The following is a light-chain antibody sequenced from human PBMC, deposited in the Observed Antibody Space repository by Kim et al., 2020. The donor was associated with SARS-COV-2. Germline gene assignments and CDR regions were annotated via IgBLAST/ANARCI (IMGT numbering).Light chain of an antibody. CDR2: GAS. CDR3: QQYNNWPFT. J-gene: IGKJ3*01. CDR1: QSVSSD. V-gene: IGKV3-15*01. Sequence: EIVMTQSPAILSVSPGERATLSCRASQSVSSDLAWYQQKPGQAPRLLIYGASTRATGIPARFSGSGSGTEFTLTISSLQSEDFAVYYCQQYNNWPFTFGPVTKVDIK.